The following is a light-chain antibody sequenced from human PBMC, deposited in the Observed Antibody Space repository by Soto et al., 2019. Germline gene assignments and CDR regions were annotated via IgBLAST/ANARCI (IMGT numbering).Light chain of an antibody. J-gene: IGKJ2*01. V-gene: IGKV3-11*01. Sequence: EIVLTQSPATLSLSPGERATLSCRASQSVSSYLAWYQQKPGRAPRLLIYDASNRATGIPARFSGSGSGTDFTLTISSLEPEDSAVYYCQQRSNWPPTFGQGTKLEIK. CDR3: QQRSNWPPT. CDR1: QSVSSY. CDR2: DAS.